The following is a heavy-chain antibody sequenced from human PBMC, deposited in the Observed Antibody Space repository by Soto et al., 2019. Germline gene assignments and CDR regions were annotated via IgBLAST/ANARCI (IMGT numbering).Heavy chain of an antibody. J-gene: IGHJ6*02. CDR1: GGSISSGGYY. CDR3: ARTFAANYRYGVDV. CDR2: IYYSGST. D-gene: IGHD2-15*01. V-gene: IGHV4-31*03. Sequence: QVQLQESGPGLVKPSQTLSLTCTVSGGSISSGGYYWSWIRQHPGKDLEWIGYIYYSGSTHYNPSLKSRVTLSVDTSKNQFSLKLSSVTAADTAVYFCARTFAANYRYGVDVWGQGTTVTVSS.